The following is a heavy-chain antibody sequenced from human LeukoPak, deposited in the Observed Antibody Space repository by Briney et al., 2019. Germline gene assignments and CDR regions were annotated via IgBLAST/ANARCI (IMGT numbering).Heavy chain of an antibody. V-gene: IGHV4-39*01. CDR1: GGSISGDYFY. J-gene: IGHJ4*02. CDR3: ARHTYGVGLRY. D-gene: IGHD4-17*01. CDR2: FYRTS. Sequence: PSETLSLTCNVSGGSISGDYFYWGWIRQPPGKGLEWIGTFYRTSYYNPSLKSRVTISVDTSKNQFSLKLTSVTAADTALYFCARHTYGVGLRYWGPGTLVTVSS.